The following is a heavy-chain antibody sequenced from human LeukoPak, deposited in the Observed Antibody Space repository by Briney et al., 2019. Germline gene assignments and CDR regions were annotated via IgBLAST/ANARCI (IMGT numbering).Heavy chain of an antibody. CDR2: ISGNGGRT. CDR1: ALTFSSYA. J-gene: IGHJ4*02. Sequence: GGSLRLSCAASALTFSSYAMTWVRQAPGKGLEWVSTISGNGGRTFYSDSVKGRFTISRDNSKNTLYLQMNSLRVEDTAVYYCANHLSVRYFFDSWGQGTLVTVSS. CDR3: ANHLSVRYFFDS. V-gene: IGHV3-23*01.